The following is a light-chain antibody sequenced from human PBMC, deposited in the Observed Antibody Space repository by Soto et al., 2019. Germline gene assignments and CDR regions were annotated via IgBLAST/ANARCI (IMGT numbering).Light chain of an antibody. CDR3: QQYNTWPRT. J-gene: IGKJ1*01. CDR2: GAS. V-gene: IGKV3-15*01. Sequence: EIVMTQSPATLSVSPGERVTLSCRASQSINNKVAWYQQKPGQAPRLLIYGASTRATGISARFSGSGSGTEFTLSISSLQSEDFAVYYCQQYNTWPRTFGQGTKVDIK. CDR1: QSINNK.